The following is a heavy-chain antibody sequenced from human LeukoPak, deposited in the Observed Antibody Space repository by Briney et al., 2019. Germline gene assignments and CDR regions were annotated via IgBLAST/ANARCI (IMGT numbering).Heavy chain of an antibody. CDR3: ARDVVVVPAAMYYFDY. CDR1: GYTFTGYY. V-gene: IGHV1-2*02. J-gene: IGHJ4*02. CDR2: INLNSGGT. D-gene: IGHD2-2*01. Sequence: ASVKVSCKASGYTFTGYYMHWVRQAPGQGLEWMGWINLNSGGTNYAQKFQGRVTMTRDTSISTAYMELSRLRSDDTAVYYRARDVVVVPAAMYYFDYWGQGTLVTVSS.